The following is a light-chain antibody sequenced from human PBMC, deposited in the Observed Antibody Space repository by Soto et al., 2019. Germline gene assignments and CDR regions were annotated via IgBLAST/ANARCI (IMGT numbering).Light chain of an antibody. CDR1: QSVDSSF. CDR2: GAS. Sequence: EIVLTQSPGSLSLSPGERATLSCRASQSVDSSFFAWYQQKPGQAPRLLIHGASNRATGIPDRFSGSGSGTDFTLTISILEPEDFAVYYCQQYVSSVTFGQGTKVEIK. J-gene: IGKJ1*01. CDR3: QQYVSSVT. V-gene: IGKV3-20*01.